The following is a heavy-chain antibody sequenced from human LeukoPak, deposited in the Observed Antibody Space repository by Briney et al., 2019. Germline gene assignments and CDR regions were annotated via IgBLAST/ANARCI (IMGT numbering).Heavy chain of an antibody. CDR1: GGSIGGHTFY. V-gene: IGHV4-39*01. Sequence: SETLSLTCNVSGGSIGGHTFYWDWIRQPPGKGLEWIATINYNGNTFYNPSLKSRVAISIDMSKSQFSLHLSSVTAADTAIYYCARLTALAGHRGAFDIWGPGTMVTVSS. D-gene: IGHD6-19*01. CDR2: INYNGNT. J-gene: IGHJ3*02. CDR3: ARLTALAGHRGAFDI.